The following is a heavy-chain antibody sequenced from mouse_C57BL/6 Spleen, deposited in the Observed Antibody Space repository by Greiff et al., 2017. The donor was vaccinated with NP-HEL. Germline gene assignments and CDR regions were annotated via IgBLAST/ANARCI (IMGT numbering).Heavy chain of an antibody. J-gene: IGHJ1*03. CDR1: GFSFTSYG. CDR2: IWSGGST. CDR3: ATTVVGNWYFDV. Sequence: QVQLQQSGPGLVQPSQSLSITCTVSGFSFTSYGVHWVRQSPGKGLEWLGVIWSGGSTDYNAAFISRLSISKDNSKSQVFFKLNSLQADDSAIYYCATTVVGNWYFDVWGTGTTVTVSS. V-gene: IGHV2-2*01. D-gene: IGHD1-1*01.